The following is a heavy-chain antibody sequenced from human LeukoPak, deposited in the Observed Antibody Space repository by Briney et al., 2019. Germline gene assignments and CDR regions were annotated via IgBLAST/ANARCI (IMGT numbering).Heavy chain of an antibody. CDR3: AKDEGDTLLYH. D-gene: IGHD2-2*02. V-gene: IGHV3-48*04. J-gene: IGHJ1*01. CDR1: GFTFSSYS. Sequence: PGGSLRLSCAASGFTFSSYSMNWVRQAPGKGLEWVSYISENSGTIYYADSVKGRFTISRDNAKNSLYLQMNSLRAEDTAVYYCAKDEGDTLLYHWGQGTLVTVSS. CDR2: ISENSGTI.